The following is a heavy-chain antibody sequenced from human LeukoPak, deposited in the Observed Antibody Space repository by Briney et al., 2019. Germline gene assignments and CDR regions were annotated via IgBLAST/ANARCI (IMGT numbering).Heavy chain of an antibody. V-gene: IGHV3-53*01. D-gene: IGHD3-10*01. CDR2: IYSGGST. J-gene: IGHJ4*02. CDR1: GFTVSSNY. CDR3: AKDRGYYGSGSFSGFDY. Sequence: SGGSLRLSCAASGFTVSSNYMSWVRQAPGKGLEWVSVIYSGGSTYYADSVKGRFTISRDNSKNTLFLQMISLRAEDTAVYYCAKDRGYYGSGSFSGFDYWGQGTLVTVSS.